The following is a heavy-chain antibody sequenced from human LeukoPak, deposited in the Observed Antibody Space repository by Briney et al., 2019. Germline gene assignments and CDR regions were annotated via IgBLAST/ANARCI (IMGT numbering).Heavy chain of an antibody. D-gene: IGHD3-9*01. CDR1: GYTFTSYD. J-gene: IGHJ3*02. V-gene: IGHV1-2*02. CDR3: ARELDILTVVYAFDI. CDR2: INPNSGGT. Sequence: ASVKVSCKASGYTFTSYDINWVRQATGQGLEWMGWINPNSGGTNYAQKFQGRVTMTRDMSISTAYMELSRLRSDDTAVYYCARELDILTVVYAFDIWGQGTMVTVSS.